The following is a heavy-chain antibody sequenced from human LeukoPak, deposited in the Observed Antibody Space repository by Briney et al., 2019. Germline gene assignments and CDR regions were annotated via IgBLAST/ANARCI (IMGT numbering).Heavy chain of an antibody. Sequence: GESLRISCKGSGHSFSNYWIAWVRQMPGKGPEWMGIIYPVDSDTRYSPSFQGQVTISADKSISTAYLQWSSLKASDTAMYFCARLDTSGSDYFQYWGQGTLVTVSS. CDR3: ARLDTSGSDYFQY. CDR2: IYPVDSDT. V-gene: IGHV5-51*01. J-gene: IGHJ1*01. D-gene: IGHD6-19*01. CDR1: GHSFSNYW.